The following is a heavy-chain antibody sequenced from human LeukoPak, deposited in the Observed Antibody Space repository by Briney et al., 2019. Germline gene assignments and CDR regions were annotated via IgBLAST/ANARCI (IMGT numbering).Heavy chain of an antibody. J-gene: IGHJ4*02. CDR1: GYTFTSYG. CDR3: ARVALGYCSSTSCPDFDY. Sequence: ASVEVSCKASGYTFTSYGISWVRQAPGQGLEWMGWISAYNGNTNYAQKLQGRVTMTTDTSTSTAYMELRSLRSDDTAVYYCARVALGYCSSTSCPDFDYWGQGTLVTVSS. V-gene: IGHV1-18*01. D-gene: IGHD2-2*01. CDR2: ISAYNGNT.